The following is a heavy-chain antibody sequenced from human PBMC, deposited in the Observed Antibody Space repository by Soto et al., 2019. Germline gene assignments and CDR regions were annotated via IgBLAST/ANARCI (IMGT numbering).Heavy chain of an antibody. J-gene: IGHJ4*02. CDR3: ARDIGSGWYY. V-gene: IGHV3-21*01. CDR2: ISSSSSYI. CDR1: GFTLSSYS. Sequence: GGSLRLSCAASGFTLSSYSMNWVRQAPGKGLEWVSSISSSSSYIYYADSVKGRFTISRDNAKNSLYLQMNSLRAEDTAVYYCARDIGSGWYYWGQGTLVTVSS. D-gene: IGHD6-19*01.